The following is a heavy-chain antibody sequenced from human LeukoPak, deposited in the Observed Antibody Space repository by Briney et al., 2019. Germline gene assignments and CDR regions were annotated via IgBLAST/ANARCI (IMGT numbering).Heavy chain of an antibody. CDR1: GFTFSSYE. Sequence: GGSLRLSCAVSGFTFSSYEMNWVRQAPGKGLGWVSYISSSGSTIYYADSVKGRFAISRDNAKNSLYLQMNSLRAEDTAVYYCAELGITMIGGVWGKGTTVTISS. J-gene: IGHJ6*04. V-gene: IGHV3-48*03. CDR2: ISSSGSTI. CDR3: AELGITMIGGV. D-gene: IGHD3-10*02.